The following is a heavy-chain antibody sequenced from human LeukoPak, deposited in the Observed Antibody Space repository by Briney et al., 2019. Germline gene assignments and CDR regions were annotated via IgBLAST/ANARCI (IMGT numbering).Heavy chain of an antibody. D-gene: IGHD3-16*02. CDR2: IYTSGTT. Sequence: PSETLSLTCVVSGGSISRGSYYWNWIRQPAGKGLEWMGRIYTSGTTNYNPSLKSRVTMSVDTSKNQFSLRLTSVIAADTAVYYCARGVRSIDDAFDIWGQGTMVTVSS. CDR1: GGSISRGSYY. J-gene: IGHJ3*02. V-gene: IGHV4-61*02. CDR3: ARGVRSIDDAFDI.